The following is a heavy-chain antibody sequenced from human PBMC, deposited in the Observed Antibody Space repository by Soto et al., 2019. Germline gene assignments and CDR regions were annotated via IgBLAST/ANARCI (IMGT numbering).Heavy chain of an antibody. CDR3: ARDRGHYGAYGIPFDS. D-gene: IGHD4-17*01. CDR2: IIPILGLA. V-gene: IGHV1-69*08. J-gene: IGHJ4*02. Sequence: QVQLVQSGADVKKPGSSVKVSCKTSRGTFSTYTITWVRQAPGQGLEWMGRIIPILGLADYAQKSQGRVTITANKSTSTAYMELSSLGSEDTAVYYCARDRGHYGAYGIPFDSWGQGTLVTVSS. CDR1: RGTFSTYT.